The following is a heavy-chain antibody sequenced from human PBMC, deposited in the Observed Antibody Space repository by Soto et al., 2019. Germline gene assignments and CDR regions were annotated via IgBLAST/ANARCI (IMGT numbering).Heavy chain of an antibody. D-gene: IGHD6-19*01. CDR3: AKAHAIDQWLATPFDY. CDR1: GFTFDDYA. J-gene: IGHJ4*02. V-gene: IGHV3-9*01. Sequence: EVQLVESGGGLVQPGRSLRLCCAASGFTFDDYAMHWVRQAPGKGLEWVSGISWNSGSIGYADSVKGRFTISRDNAKNSLYLQMSRLRDEDTAFYYCAKAHAIDQWLATPFDYWGQGVLVTVSS. CDR2: ISWNSGSI.